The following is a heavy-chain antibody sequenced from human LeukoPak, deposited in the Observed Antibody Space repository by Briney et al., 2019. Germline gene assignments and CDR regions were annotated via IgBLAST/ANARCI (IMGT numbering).Heavy chain of an antibody. CDR3: ARRRLRPSYGMDV. Sequence: GGSLSLSCAASGFTVSSNYMSWVRQAPGKGLEWVSVIYSGGSTYYADSVKGRFTISRDNSKNTLYLRMNNLRAEDTAVYYYARRRLRPSYGMDVWGQGTTVTVSS. V-gene: IGHV3-66*04. CDR1: GFTVSSNY. D-gene: IGHD2-21*01. J-gene: IGHJ6*02. CDR2: IYSGGST.